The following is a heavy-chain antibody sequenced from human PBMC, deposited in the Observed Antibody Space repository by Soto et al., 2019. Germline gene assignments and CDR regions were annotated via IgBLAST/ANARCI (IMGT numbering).Heavy chain of an antibody. D-gene: IGHD6-13*01. CDR3: ARDLPYSSSWPGWFDP. Sequence: PAETLSLSCTVSGASISSGDYYWSWIRQPPGKGLEYIGYIYYSGNIYYNPSLKSRVTISIDTSQNQFSLKLSSVTAADTSVYYCARDLPYSSSWPGWFDPWGQGTLVTVSS. CDR1: GASISSGDYY. CDR2: IYYSGNI. J-gene: IGHJ5*02. V-gene: IGHV4-30-4*01.